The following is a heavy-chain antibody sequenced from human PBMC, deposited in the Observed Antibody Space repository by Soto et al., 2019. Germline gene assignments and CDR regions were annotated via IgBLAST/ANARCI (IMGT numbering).Heavy chain of an antibody. CDR3: AKGSGIVGAKTFDY. J-gene: IGHJ4*02. Sequence: GGSLRLSXAASGFTFSSHAIHWVRQAPGKGLEWVAVISYDGSNKYYADSVKGRFTISRDNSKNTLYLQMNTLRAEDTAVYYCAKGSGIVGAKTFDYWGQGTLVTVSS. CDR2: ISYDGSNK. D-gene: IGHD1-26*01. V-gene: IGHV3-30*18. CDR1: GFTFSSHA.